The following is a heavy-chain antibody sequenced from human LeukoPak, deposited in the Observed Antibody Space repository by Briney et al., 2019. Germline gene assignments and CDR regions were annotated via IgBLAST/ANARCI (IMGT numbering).Heavy chain of an antibody. J-gene: IGHJ5*02. CDR2: IYSSGTT. V-gene: IGHV4-4*09. CDR3: ARTRRITMVRGGILFDP. D-gene: IGHD3-10*01. Sequence: SETLSLTCTVSGGSINSYYWSWIRQPPGKGLEWIGYIYSSGTTTYNPSLKRRVTISVDTSKNQFSLKLSSVTAADTAVYYCARTRRITMVRGGILFDPWGQGTLVTVSS. CDR1: GGSINSYY.